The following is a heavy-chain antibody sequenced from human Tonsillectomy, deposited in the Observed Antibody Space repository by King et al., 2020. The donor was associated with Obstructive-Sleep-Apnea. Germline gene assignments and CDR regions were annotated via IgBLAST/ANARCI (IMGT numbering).Heavy chain of an antibody. CDR1: GYDFTYYA. Sequence: QLVQSGSELKKPGASVIVSCRTSGYDFTYYAISWIRQAPGEGLEWMGWINTNTGNPSYAQGFTGRFVFSLDTSVSTAYLQIVSLKAEDTAVYFCARDANSACFDYWGQGTLVTVSS. D-gene: IGHD4/OR15-4a*01. V-gene: IGHV7-4-1*01. CDR3: ARDANSACFDY. J-gene: IGHJ4*02. CDR2: INTNTGNP.